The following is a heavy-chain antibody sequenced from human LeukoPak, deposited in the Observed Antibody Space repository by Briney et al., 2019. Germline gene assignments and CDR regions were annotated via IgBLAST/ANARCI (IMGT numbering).Heavy chain of an antibody. Sequence: ASVKVSCKASGYTFTSYGISWVRQAPGQGLEWMGWISAYNGNTNYAQKLQGRVTMTTDTSTSTAYIGLRSLRSDDTAVYYCARDRTYYDCWSGYQPGGFFDYWGQGTLVTVSS. J-gene: IGHJ4*02. D-gene: IGHD3-3*01. CDR2: ISAYNGNT. V-gene: IGHV1-18*01. CDR1: GYTFTSYG. CDR3: ARDRTYYDCWSGYQPGGFFDY.